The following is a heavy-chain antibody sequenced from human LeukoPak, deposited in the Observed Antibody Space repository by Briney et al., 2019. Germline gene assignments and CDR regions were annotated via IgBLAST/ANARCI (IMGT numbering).Heavy chain of an antibody. Sequence: GGSLRLSCAASGFTFSSYAMSWVRQAPGKGLEWVSAISGSGGSTYYADSVKGRFTISRDNSKNTLYLQMNSLRAEDTAVYHCAKARGSGSYYTDYWGQGTLVTVSS. V-gene: IGHV3-23*01. CDR3: AKARGSGSYYTDY. J-gene: IGHJ4*02. D-gene: IGHD3-10*01. CDR2: ISGSGGST. CDR1: GFTFSSYA.